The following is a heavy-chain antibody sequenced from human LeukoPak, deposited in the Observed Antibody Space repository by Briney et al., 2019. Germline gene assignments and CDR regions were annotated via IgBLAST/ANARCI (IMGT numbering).Heavy chain of an antibody. Sequence: PGGSLRLSCAASGFTFSSYWMHWVRQAPGEGLVWVSRINSVGSSTSYADSVKGRFTISRDNAKNTLYLQLNSLRAEDTAVYYCARVGDAYGDYVRFDYWGQGTLVTVSS. V-gene: IGHV3-74*01. CDR1: GFTFSSYW. CDR2: INSVGSST. J-gene: IGHJ4*02. CDR3: ARVGDAYGDYVRFDY. D-gene: IGHD4-17*01.